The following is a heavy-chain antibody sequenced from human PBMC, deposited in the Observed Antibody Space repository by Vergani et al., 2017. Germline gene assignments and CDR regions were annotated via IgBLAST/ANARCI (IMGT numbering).Heavy chain of an antibody. V-gene: IGHV3-23*01. CDR1: GFTFSSSA. CDR2: ISGSGGST. Sequence: EVQLLESGGGLVQPGGSLRLSCAASGFTFSSSAMSWVRQAPGKGLEWVSAISGSGGSTYYADSVKGRFTISRDNSKNTLYLQMNSLRAEDTAVYYCAAATYYDILTGYSFDYWGQGTLVTVSS. D-gene: IGHD3-9*01. J-gene: IGHJ4*02. CDR3: AAATYYDILTGYSFDY.